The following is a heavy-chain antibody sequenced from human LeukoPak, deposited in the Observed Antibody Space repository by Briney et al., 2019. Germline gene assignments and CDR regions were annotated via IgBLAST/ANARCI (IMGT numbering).Heavy chain of an antibody. CDR3: AKDNGQWLVLDY. CDR2: ISWNSGSI. J-gene: IGHJ4*02. V-gene: IGHV3-9*01. Sequence: GRSLRLSCAASGFTFDDYAMHWVRQAPGKGLEWVSGISWNSGSIGYADSVKGRFTISRDNAKNSLYLQMNSLRAEDTALYYCAKDNGQWLVLDYWGQGTLVTVSS. D-gene: IGHD6-19*01. CDR1: GFTFDDYA.